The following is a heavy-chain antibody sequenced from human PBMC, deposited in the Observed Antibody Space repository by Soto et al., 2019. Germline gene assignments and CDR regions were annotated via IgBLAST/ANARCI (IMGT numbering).Heavy chain of an antibody. CDR2: INSDGSST. V-gene: IGHV3-74*01. CDR3: ARGGGGWFDP. Sequence: EVQLVESGGGLVQPGGSLRLSCAASGFTFSSYWMHWVHQAPGKGLVWVSCINSDGSSTSYADSVKGRFTISRDNAKNTGNVQLNSLRAGDRAVYYWARGGGGWFDPWGQGTLVTVSS. D-gene: IGHD3-16*01. J-gene: IGHJ5*02. CDR1: GFTFSSYW.